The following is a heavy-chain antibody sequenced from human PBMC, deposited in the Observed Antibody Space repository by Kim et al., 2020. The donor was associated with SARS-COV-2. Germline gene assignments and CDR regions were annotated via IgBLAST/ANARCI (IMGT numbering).Heavy chain of an antibody. J-gene: IGHJ4*02. Sequence: SETLSLTCAVYGGSFSGYYWSWIRQPPGKGLEWIGEINHSGSTNYNPSLKSRVTISVDTSKNQFSLKLSSVTAADTAVYYCARYDIVVVPAAMCFDYWGQGTPVTVSS. CDR2: INHSGST. CDR3: ARYDIVVVPAAMCFDY. V-gene: IGHV4-34*01. CDR1: GGSFSGYY. D-gene: IGHD2-2*01.